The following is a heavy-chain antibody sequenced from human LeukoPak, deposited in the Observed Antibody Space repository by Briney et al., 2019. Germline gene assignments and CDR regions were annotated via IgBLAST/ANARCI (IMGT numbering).Heavy chain of an antibody. D-gene: IGHD5-12*01. J-gene: IGHJ4*02. CDR2: IYYSGST. CDR1: GGSISSSSYY. Sequence: SETLSLTCTVSGGSISSSSYYWGWIRQPPGKGLEWIGSIYYSGSTYYNPSLKSRVTISVDTSKNQFSLKLSSVTAADTAVYYCASWLRYSGYDRYYFDYWGQGTLVTVSS. V-gene: IGHV4-39*01. CDR3: ASWLRYSGYDRYYFDY.